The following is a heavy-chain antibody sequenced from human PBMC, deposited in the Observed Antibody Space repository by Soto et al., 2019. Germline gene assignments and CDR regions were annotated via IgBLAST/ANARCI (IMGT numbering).Heavy chain of an antibody. D-gene: IGHD1-1*01. Sequence: SRIRSSRSSVLTFMDHSVSLIRSAPGKGLEGVSYISSSGSPLYYADSVKGRFTISRDNAKNSLYLQMNRLRAEDTALYYCARHPDTTSKVDHWGQGNQVSVAS. V-gene: IGHV3-11*01. J-gene: IGHJ4*02. CDR1: VLTFMDHS. CDR2: ISSSGSPL. CDR3: ARHPDTTSKVDH.